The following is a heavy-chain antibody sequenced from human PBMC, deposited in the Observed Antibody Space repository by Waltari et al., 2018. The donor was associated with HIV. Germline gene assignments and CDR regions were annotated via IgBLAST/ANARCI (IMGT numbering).Heavy chain of an antibody. V-gene: IGHV3-48*03. CDR1: RFPLSNYE. CDR3: ARDGHHGVTKRGNAFDL. CDR2: ISGSGSTI. J-gene: IGHJ3*01. Sequence: EVQLVESGGGAVQPGGSLRLPCVASRFPLSNYEMNWLRQAPGKYLEWISYISGSGSTIYYSDSVKGRFTISRDNAKNSLYLRMNYLTAEDTAIYYCARDGHHGVTKRGNAFDLWGQGTMVTVSP. D-gene: IGHD2-21*02.